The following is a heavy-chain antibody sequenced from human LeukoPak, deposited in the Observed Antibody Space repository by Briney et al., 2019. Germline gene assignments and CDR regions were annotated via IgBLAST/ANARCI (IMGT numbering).Heavy chain of an antibody. CDR1: GGTFSSYA. CDR3: ARDHGYNYDY. CDR2: IIPILGIA. J-gene: IGHJ4*02. D-gene: IGHD5-24*01. V-gene: IGHV1-69*04. Sequence: ASVKVSCKVSGGTFSSYAISWVRQAPGQGLEWMGRIIPILGIANYAQKFQGRVTITTDKSTSTAYMELSSLRSEDTAVYYCARDHGYNYDYWGQGTLVTVSS.